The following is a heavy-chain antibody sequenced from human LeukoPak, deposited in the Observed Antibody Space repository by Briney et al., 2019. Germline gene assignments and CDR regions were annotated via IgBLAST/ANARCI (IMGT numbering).Heavy chain of an antibody. CDR1: GYTFRSHD. D-gene: IGHD1-1*01. V-gene: IGHV1-8*01. CDR3: ARESERNDGWFDP. CDR2: VSPKTGRT. J-gene: IGHJ5*02. Sequence: GASVTVSCKASGYTFRSHDINWVRQATGQGLEWMGWVSPKTGRTGYAQKFQGRVYMTTNASLSTAYMELSSLRSDDTAVYFCARESERNDGWFDPWGQGTLVTVSS.